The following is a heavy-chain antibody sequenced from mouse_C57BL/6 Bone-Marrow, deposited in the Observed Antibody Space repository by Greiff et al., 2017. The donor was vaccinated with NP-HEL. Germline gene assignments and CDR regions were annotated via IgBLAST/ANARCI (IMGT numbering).Heavy chain of an antibody. Sequence: VQLKESGGGLVKPGGSLKLSCAASGFTFSSYAMSWVRQTPEKRLEWVATISDGGSYTYYPDNVKGRFTISRDNAKNNLYLQMSHLKSEDTAMYYCARGSPHCYFDVWGTGTTVTVSS. CDR3: ARGSPHCYFDV. V-gene: IGHV5-4*01. D-gene: IGHD1-1*01. CDR1: GFTFSSYA. J-gene: IGHJ1*03. CDR2: ISDGGSYT.